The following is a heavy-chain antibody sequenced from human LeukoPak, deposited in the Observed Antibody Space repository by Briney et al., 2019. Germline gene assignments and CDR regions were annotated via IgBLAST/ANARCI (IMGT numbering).Heavy chain of an antibody. J-gene: IGHJ4*02. CDR3: ARMPSVEMATITRHAFDY. CDR2: IYSGGGT. CDR1: GFTVSNTY. V-gene: IGHV3-53*01. Sequence: GGSLRLSCAASGFTVSNTYMSWVRQAPGKGLEWVSLIYSGGGTYSADSVKGRFTISRDISKNTLYLQMNSLRAEDTAVYYCARMPSVEMATITRHAFDYWGQGTLDTVSS. D-gene: IGHD5-24*01.